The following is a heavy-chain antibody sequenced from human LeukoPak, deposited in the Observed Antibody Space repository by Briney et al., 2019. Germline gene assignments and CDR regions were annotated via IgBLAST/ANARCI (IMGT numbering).Heavy chain of an antibody. CDR2: IYYSGST. CDR1: GGSISSYY. CDR3: ASFYSGSYRDY. J-gene: IGHJ4*02. Sequence: SETLSLTCTVSGGSISSYYWSWIRQPPGKGLEWIGYIYYSGSTNYNPSLKSRVTISVDTSKNQFSLKLSSVTAADTAVYYCASFYSGSYRDYWGQGTLVTVSS. V-gene: IGHV4-59*12. D-gene: IGHD1-26*01.